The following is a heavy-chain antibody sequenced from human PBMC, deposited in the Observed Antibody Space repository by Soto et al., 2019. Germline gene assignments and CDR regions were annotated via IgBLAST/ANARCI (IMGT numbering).Heavy chain of an antibody. J-gene: IGHJ4*02. CDR3: ARDMSGYRTDQDYYDSSGYYSETRAATFDY. Sequence: GESLKISCAASGFTFSSYSMNWVRQAPGKGLEWVSYISSSSSTIYYADSVKGRFTISRDNAKNSLYLQMNSLRDEDTAVYYCARDMSGYRTDQDYYDSSGYYSETRAATFDYWGQGTLVTVSS. CDR1: GFTFSSYS. CDR2: ISSSSSTI. D-gene: IGHD3-22*01. V-gene: IGHV3-48*02.